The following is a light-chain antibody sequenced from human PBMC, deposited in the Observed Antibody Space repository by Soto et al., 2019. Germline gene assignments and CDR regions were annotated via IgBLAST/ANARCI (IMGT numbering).Light chain of an antibody. CDR2: AAS. Sequence: DIQMTQSPSSLSASVGDRVTITCRASQGISSWLAWYQQKPGRAPKLLIYAASTLQSGVPSRFSGSGSGTEFTLTITSLRPEDFATYYCQQLNSFPITFGQGTRLEIK. V-gene: IGKV1-12*01. J-gene: IGKJ5*01. CDR1: QGISSW. CDR3: QQLNSFPIT.